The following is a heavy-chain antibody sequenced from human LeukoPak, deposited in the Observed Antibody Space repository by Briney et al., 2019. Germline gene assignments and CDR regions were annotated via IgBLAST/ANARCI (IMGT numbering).Heavy chain of an antibody. CDR2: IKQDGSEK. Sequence: GGSLRLSCAASGFTFSDYYMSWIRQAPGKGLEWVANIKQDGSEKYYVDSVKGRFTISRDNAKNSLYLQMNSLRAEDTAVYYCARVYCSGGSCYEIDYWGQGTLVTVSS. D-gene: IGHD2-15*01. J-gene: IGHJ4*02. V-gene: IGHV3-7*04. CDR3: ARVYCSGGSCYEIDY. CDR1: GFTFSDYY.